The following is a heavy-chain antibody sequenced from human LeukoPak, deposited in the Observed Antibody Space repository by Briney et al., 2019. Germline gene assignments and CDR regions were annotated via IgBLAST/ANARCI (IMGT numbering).Heavy chain of an antibody. CDR2: IYSSGST. CDR1: GGSLSSYY. J-gene: IGHJ3*02. V-gene: IGHV4-4*07. CDR3: ARGHSYGYRVAFDI. Sequence: SETLSPTCTVSGGSLSSYYWSWIRQPAGKGLEWIGRIYSSGSTTYNPSLKSRVTMSVDTSENQFSLKLSSVTAADTAVYYCARGHSYGYRVAFDIWGQGTMVTVSS. D-gene: IGHD5-18*01.